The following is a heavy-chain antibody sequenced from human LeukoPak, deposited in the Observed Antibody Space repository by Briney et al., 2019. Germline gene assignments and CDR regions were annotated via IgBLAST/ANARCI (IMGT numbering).Heavy chain of an antibody. V-gene: IGHV4-4*07. CDR3: SRGGANDL. D-gene: IGHD4/OR15-4a*01. CDR1: GGSITSDY. J-gene: IGHJ5*02. CDR2: IFTSGSS. Sequence: SETLSLTCTVSGGSITSDYWSWIRQPAGKGLEWIGRIFTSGSSTYNPSLKSRVTMSLDTSKNEFYLELSSVTAADTAIYFCSRGGANDLWGQGALVTVSS.